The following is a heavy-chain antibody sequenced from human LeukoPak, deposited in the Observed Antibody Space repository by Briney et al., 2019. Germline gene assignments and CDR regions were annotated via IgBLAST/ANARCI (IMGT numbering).Heavy chain of an antibody. Sequence: ASVKVSCKASGYTFTSYGISWVRQAPGQGLEWMGWISGYNGNTNYAQKVQGRVTMTTDTSTSTAYMELRSLRSDDTAVYCCARPNYRGGSGSYGGANWFDPWGQGTLVTVSS. CDR2: ISGYNGNT. CDR3: ARPNYRGGSGSYGGANWFDP. D-gene: IGHD3-10*01. J-gene: IGHJ5*02. V-gene: IGHV1-18*01. CDR1: GYTFTSYG.